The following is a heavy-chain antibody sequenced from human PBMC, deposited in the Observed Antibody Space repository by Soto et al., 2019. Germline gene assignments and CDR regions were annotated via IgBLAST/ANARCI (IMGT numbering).Heavy chain of an antibody. D-gene: IGHD3-22*01. CDR1: GGTFSSYA. CDR3: ARDRGPCSAYYPYCFDH. J-gene: IGHJ5*02. V-gene: IGHV1-69*12. CDR2: IIPICGTA. Sequence: QVQLVQSGAEVKKPGSSVKVSCKASGGTFSSYAITWVRQAPGQGLEWMGGIIPICGTANYSQKFQARVTITADEYTSTAYIELSSLGSEDTAVYYCARDRGPCSAYYPYCFDHWGQGTLVTVSA.